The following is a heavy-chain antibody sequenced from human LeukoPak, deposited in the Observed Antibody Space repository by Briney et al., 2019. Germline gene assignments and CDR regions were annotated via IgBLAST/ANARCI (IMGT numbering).Heavy chain of an antibody. CDR1: GGSISSGGYY. D-gene: IGHD3-16*01. J-gene: IGHJ4*02. V-gene: IGHV4-30-2*01. CDR2: IYHSGST. CDR3: ASDAREWGYYFDY. Sequence: PSQTLSLTCTVSGGSISSGGYYWSWIRQPPGKGLEWIGYIYHSGSTYYNPSLKSRVTISVDRSKNQFSLKLSSVTAADTAVYYCASDAREWGYYFDYWGQGTLVTVSS.